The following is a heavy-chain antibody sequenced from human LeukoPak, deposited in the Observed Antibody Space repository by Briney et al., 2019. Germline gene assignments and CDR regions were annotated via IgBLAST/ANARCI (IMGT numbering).Heavy chain of an antibody. V-gene: IGHV4-4*07. CDR1: GGSISSYY. CDR2: IYTSVST. D-gene: IGHD6-13*01. J-gene: IGHJ4*02. CDR3: ARSSSWFFDY. Sequence: SETLSLTCTVSGGSISSYYWNWIRQPAGKGLEWIGRIYTSVSTKYNPSLKSRVTMSVDTSKNQVSLKLSSVTAADTAIYYCARSSSWFFDYWGQGTLVTVSS.